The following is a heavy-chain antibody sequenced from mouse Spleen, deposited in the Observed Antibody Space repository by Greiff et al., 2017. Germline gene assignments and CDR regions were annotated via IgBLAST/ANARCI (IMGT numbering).Heavy chain of an antibody. Sequence: VQLKESGPGLVKPSQSLSLTCSVTGYSITSGYYWNWIRQFPGNKLEWMGYISYDGSNNYNPSLKNRISITRDTSKNQFFLKLNSVTTEDTATYYCARDLLYYGNYFDYWGQGTTLTVSS. CDR3: ARDLLYYGNYFDY. J-gene: IGHJ2*01. CDR2: ISYDGSN. CDR1: GYSITSGYY. V-gene: IGHV3-6*01. D-gene: IGHD2-1*01.